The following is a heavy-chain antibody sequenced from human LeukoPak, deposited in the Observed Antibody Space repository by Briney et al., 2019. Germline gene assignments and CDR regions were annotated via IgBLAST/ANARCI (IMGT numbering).Heavy chain of an antibody. Sequence: SETLSLTCAVYGGSFSGYYWSWIRQPPGKGLEWIGEINHSGSTNYNPSLKSRVTISVDTSKNQFSLKLSSVTAADTAVYYCARGHNSHYYDSSGYPPHFDYWGQGTLVTVSS. J-gene: IGHJ4*02. D-gene: IGHD3-22*01. CDR2: INHSGST. CDR3: ARGHNSHYYDSSGYPPHFDY. V-gene: IGHV4-34*01. CDR1: GGSFSGYY.